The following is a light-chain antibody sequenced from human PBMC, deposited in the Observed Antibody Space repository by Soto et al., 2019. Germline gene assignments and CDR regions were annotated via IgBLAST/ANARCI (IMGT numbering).Light chain of an antibody. V-gene: IGLV2-8*01. CDR3: SSYAGSNTNYV. Sequence: QSVLTQPPSASGSPGQSVTISCTGTSSDVGGYNYVSWYQQHPGKAPKLMIYEVSKRPSGVPDRFSGSKPGNTASLTVSGLQAEDEADYYCSSYAGSNTNYVFGTGTKVTVL. CDR1: SSDVGGYNY. J-gene: IGLJ1*01. CDR2: EVS.